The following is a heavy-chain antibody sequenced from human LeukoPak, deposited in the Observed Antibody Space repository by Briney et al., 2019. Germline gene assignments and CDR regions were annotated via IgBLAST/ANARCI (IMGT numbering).Heavy chain of an antibody. V-gene: IGHV3-30*18. CDR2: ISNDGSNK. Sequence: GGSLRLSCTASGFTFSTYGMHLVRQAPGKGLEWVAVISNDGSNKYYADSVKGRFTISRDKSKNTLYLQMNSLRAEDTAVYYCAKERRGYSGYERSYYYYYGMDVWGKGTTVTVSS. CDR1: GFTFSTYG. D-gene: IGHD5-12*01. CDR3: AKERRGYSGYERSYYYYYGMDV. J-gene: IGHJ6*04.